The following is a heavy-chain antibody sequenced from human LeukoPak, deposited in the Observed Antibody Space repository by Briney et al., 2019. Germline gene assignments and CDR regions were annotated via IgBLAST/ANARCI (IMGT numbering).Heavy chain of an antibody. D-gene: IGHD2-15*01. J-gene: IGHJ4*02. V-gene: IGHV1-3*01. CDR3: ATSGQVVATMRY. Sequence: ASVKVSCKASGYTFTSYAMHWVRQAPGQRLEWMGWINAGNSNTKYSQKFQGRVTIARDTSASTAYMELSSLRSEDTAVYYCATSGQVVATMRYWGQGTLVTVSS. CDR1: GYTFTSYA. CDR2: INAGNSNT.